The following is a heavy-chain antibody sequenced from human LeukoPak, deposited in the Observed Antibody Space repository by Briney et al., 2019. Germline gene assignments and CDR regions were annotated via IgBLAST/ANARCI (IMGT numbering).Heavy chain of an antibody. J-gene: IGHJ4*02. D-gene: IGHD5-12*01. CDR3: AKGLFSAYDKYLNS. Sequence: GGPLRLSCAGSGFAFESFTMTWVRQAPGKGLEWVSLISDTGRDINYADSVRGRFTISRDNTKNSVFLQMDSLRVEDTAIYYCAKGLFSAYDKYLNSWGQGTLVTVSS. CDR2: ISDTGRDI. CDR1: GFAFESFT. V-gene: IGHV3-21*04.